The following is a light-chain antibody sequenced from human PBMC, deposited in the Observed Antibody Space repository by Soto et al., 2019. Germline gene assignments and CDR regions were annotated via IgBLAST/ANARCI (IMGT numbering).Light chain of an antibody. Sequence: QSVLTQPPSASGTPGQRVTISFSGSSSNIGDNNVNWYQKLPGTAPKLLIFANDQRPSGVPDRFSGSKSGTSASLVISGLQSEDEADYYCATWDDRPNVFYVFGTGTKLTVL. J-gene: IGLJ1*01. CDR2: AND. V-gene: IGLV1-44*01. CDR1: SSNIGDNN. CDR3: ATWDDRPNVFYV.